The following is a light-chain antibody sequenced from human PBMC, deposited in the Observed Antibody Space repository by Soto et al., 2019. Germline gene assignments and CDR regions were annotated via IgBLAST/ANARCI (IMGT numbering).Light chain of an antibody. J-gene: IGLJ1*01. Sequence: QSVLTQPPCASASLGASVTLTCTLSSGYSNYKVDWYQQRPGKGPRFVMRVGTGGIVGSKGDGIPDRFSVLGSGLNRYLTINNIQEEDESDYYCGADHGGGSNFVYVFGTGTKLTVL. CDR1: SGYSNYK. CDR2: VGTGGIVG. CDR3: GADHGGGSNFVYV. V-gene: IGLV9-49*01.